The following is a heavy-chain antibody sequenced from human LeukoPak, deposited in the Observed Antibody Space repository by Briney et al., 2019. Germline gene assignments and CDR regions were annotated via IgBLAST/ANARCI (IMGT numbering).Heavy chain of an antibody. V-gene: IGHV3-30-3*01. J-gene: IGHJ4*02. CDR3: ARDRQWELSSYFDY. Sequence: QSGGCLRLSCAASGFTFSSYAMHWVRQAPGKGLEWVAVISYDGSNKYYADSVKGRFTISRDNSKNMLYLQMNSLRAEDTAVYYCARDRQWELSSYFDYWGQGTLVTVSS. D-gene: IGHD1-26*01. CDR1: GFTFSSYA. CDR2: ISYDGSNK.